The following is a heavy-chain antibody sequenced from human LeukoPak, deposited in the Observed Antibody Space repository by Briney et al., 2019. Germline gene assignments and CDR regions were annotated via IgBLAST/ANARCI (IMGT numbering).Heavy chain of an antibody. J-gene: IGHJ4*02. CDR2: TWYDGSIE. CDR3: ARQLPPVEKYYFDY. Sequence: ARSLSLSCAASGFTFSSYGMHWVRQAPGKGLEWLAVTWYDGSIEYYADSVKGRFTISRDNSKNTLYLQMNSLRAEDTAVYYCARQLPPVEKYYFDYWGQGTLVTASS. CDR1: GFTFSSYG. D-gene: IGHD5-24*01. V-gene: IGHV3-33*01.